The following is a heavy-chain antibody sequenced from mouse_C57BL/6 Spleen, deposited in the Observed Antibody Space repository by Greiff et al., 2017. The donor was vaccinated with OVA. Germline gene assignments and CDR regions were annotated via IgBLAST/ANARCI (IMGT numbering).Heavy chain of an antibody. D-gene: IGHD1-1*01. J-gene: IGHJ2*01. CDR1: GYAFSSYW. CDR3: ARGYPYGSRDC. CDR2: IYPGDGDT. V-gene: IGHV1-80*01. Sequence: QVQLKQSGAELVKPGASVKISCKASGYAFSSYWMNWVKQRPGKGLEWIGQIYPGDGDTNYNGKFKGKATLTADKSSSTAYMQLSSLTSEVSAVYCCARGYPYGSRDCWGQGTTLTVSS.